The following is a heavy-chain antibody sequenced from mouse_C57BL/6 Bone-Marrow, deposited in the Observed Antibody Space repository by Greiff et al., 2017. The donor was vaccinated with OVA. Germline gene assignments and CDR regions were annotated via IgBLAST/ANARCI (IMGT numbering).Heavy chain of an antibody. J-gene: IGHJ2*01. CDR1: GFTFSSYA. CDR2: ISDGGSYT. V-gene: IGHV5-4*03. D-gene: IGHD2-14*01. Sequence: DVKLVESGGGLVKPGGSLKLSCAASGFTFSSYAMSWVRQTPEKRLEWVATISDGGSYTYYPDNVKGRFTISRDTAKNNLYLQMSHLKSEDTAMYYCARAYRKDDDSLFDYWGQGTTLTVSS. CDR3: ARAYRKDDDSLFDY.